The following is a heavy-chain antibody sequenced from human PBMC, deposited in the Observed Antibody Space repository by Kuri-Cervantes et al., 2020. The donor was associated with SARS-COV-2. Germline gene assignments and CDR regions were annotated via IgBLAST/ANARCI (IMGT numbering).Heavy chain of an antibody. V-gene: IGHV1-69*04. CDR1: GVTFTRDT. J-gene: IGHJ4*02. CDR3: ARDRSAWPFDY. CDR2: IIPDLGVT. Sequence: SVKVSCKASGVTFTRDTINWVRQAPGQGLEWMGRIIPDLGVTNYARKFQGRVTITADKSTNTAYMDLNSLTSEDTAVYYCARDRSAWPFDYWGQGTPVTVSS. D-gene: IGHD6-19*01.